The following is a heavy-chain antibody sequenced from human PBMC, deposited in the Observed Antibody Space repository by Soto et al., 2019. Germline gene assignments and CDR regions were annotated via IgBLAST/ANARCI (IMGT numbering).Heavy chain of an antibody. D-gene: IGHD6-6*01. Sequence: EVQLAECGGGLVQPGGSLRLSCEASGLTFSTYDMHWVRQAPGKGLEWVSAIGTGGDTYYPGSVRGRFIISRENAKNSLYLQMNSLTVGDTAVYYCAREVEDSKSSGWFFDLWGRGTLVTVSS. V-gene: IGHV3-13*01. CDR2: IGTGGDT. CDR1: GLTFSTYD. CDR3: AREVEDSKSSGWFFDL. J-gene: IGHJ2*01.